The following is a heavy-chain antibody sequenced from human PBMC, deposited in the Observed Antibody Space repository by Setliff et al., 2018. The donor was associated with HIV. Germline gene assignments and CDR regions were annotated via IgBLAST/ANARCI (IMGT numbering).Heavy chain of an antibody. Sequence: SETLSLTCTVSGGPVSTYYWSWIRQPAGKGLEWIGRFYVGGDTNYNPSLKSRVTMSVDTSKKQFSLKLKSVTAADTAVYYCARSSRVNCGGDCYLFDYWGQGTPVTVSS. V-gene: IGHV4-4*07. D-gene: IGHD2-21*02. CDR3: ARSSRVNCGGDCYLFDY. CDR2: FYVGGDT. J-gene: IGHJ4*02. CDR1: GGPVSTYY.